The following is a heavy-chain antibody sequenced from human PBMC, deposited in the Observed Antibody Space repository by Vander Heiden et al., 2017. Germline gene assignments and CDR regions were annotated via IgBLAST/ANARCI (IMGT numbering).Heavy chain of an antibody. V-gene: IGHV4-34*01. D-gene: IGHD3-9*01. CDR1: GGSFSTYY. Sequence: QVQLQQWGAGLFKRSETLSPPCAVYGGSFSTYYGSWTRPPPGKGLEWIGEINQSGSTTYNPSLKSRVTISVDTSKNQFSLKLSSVTAADTAVYYWARQALRRYFDWLVFDPWGQGTLVTVSS. J-gene: IGHJ5*02. CDR3: ARQALRRYFDWLVFDP. CDR2: INQSGST.